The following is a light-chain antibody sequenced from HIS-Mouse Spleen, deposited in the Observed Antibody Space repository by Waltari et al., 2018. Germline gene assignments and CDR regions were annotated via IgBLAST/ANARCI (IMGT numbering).Light chain of an antibody. CDR2: EDS. V-gene: IGLV3-10*01. J-gene: IGLJ2*01. Sequence: SYELTQSPSVSVSPGQTARITCSGDAFPKKYAYWYQQKSGQAPVLVIYEDSKRHSGIPERFSGSSSGTMATLTISGAQVEDEADYYCYSTDSSGNHRVFGGGTKLTVL. CDR1: AFPKKY. CDR3: YSTDSSGNHRV.